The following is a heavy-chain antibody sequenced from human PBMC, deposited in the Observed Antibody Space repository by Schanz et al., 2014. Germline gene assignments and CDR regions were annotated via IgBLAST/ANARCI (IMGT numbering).Heavy chain of an antibody. CDR1: GGSFSGYY. J-gene: IGHJ4*02. V-gene: IGHV4-34*11. CDR3: ARHRVYGAFDL. D-gene: IGHD4-17*01. Sequence: QVQLQQWGAGLLKPSETLSLSCAVYGGSFSGYYWSWIRQPPGKGLEWVAFIYDRGSTSYNPSLNSRAPISLDPAKNQFPLKLTCVTAADTAVYYCARHRVYGAFDLWGQGTLVTVSS. CDR2: IYDRGST.